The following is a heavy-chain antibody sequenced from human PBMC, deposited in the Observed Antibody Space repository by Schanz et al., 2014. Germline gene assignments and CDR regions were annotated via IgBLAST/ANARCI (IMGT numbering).Heavy chain of an antibody. Sequence: EVQLVESGGGLVKPGGFLRLSCAASGFTFSAYAMTWVRQAPGKGLEWVSYVSRSTPDIYYADSVKGRFTMSRDNSKNTVHLQMNSLRAEDTAVYYCAKQHIVRGVIYLNWFDSWGQGTLVTVSS. CDR3: AKQHIVRGVIYLNWFDS. CDR2: VSRSTPDI. CDR1: GFTFSAYA. J-gene: IGHJ5*01. D-gene: IGHD3-10*01. V-gene: IGHV3-48*01.